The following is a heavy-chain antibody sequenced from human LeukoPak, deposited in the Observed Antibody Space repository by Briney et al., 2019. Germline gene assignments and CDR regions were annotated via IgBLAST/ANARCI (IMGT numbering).Heavy chain of an antibody. D-gene: IGHD3-22*01. CDR1: GDSINSLDL. CDR3: AGLVGRYSSGLYYYYFDY. Sequence: PSETLSLTCTVSGDSINSLDLWSWVRQPPGKGLEWIGEMYLSGTTHSNPSVKSRVTISIDKSKNQFFLNLSSVTAADTAIYYCAGLVGRYSSGLYYYYFDYWGQGTLVTVSS. CDR2: MYLSGTT. J-gene: IGHJ4*02. V-gene: IGHV4-4*02.